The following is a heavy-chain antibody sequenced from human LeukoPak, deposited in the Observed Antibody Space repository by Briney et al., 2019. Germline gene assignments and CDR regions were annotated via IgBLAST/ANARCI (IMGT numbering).Heavy chain of an antibody. J-gene: IGHJ4*02. CDR3: TTGITMVRGVIHLIDY. V-gene: IGHV3-15*01. CDR2: IKSKTDGGTT. Sequence: GGSLRLSCAASGFTLRIYGMSWVRQAPGKGLEWVGRIKSKTDGGTTDYAAPVKGRFTISRDDSKNTLYLQMNSLKTEDTAVYYCTTGITMVRGVIHLIDYWGQGTLVTVSS. CDR1: GFTLRIYG. D-gene: IGHD3-10*01.